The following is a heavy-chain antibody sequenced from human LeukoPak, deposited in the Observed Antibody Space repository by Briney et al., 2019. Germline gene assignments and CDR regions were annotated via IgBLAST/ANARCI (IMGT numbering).Heavy chain of an antibody. V-gene: IGHV1-69*05. CDR1: GGTFSSYA. D-gene: IGHD4-23*01. CDR2: ITPIFGTA. Sequence: SVKVSCKASGGTFSSYAISWVRQAPGQGLEWMGRITPIFGTANYAQKFQGRVTITTDESTSTAYMELSSLRSEDTAVYYCAGSPMVVTLRYYYYMDVWGKGTTVTVSS. CDR3: AGSPMVVTLRYYYYMDV. J-gene: IGHJ6*03.